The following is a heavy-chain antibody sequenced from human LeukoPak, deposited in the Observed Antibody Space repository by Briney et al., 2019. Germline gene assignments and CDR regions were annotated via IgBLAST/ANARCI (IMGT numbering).Heavy chain of an antibody. CDR2: ISSSGSTI. V-gene: IGHV3-11*01. Sequence: GGSLRLSCAASGFTVSSNYMSWVRQAPGKGLEWVSYISSSGSTIYYADSVKGRFTISRDNAKNSLYLQMNSLRAEDTAVYYCAREGMVVTAPLDYWGQGTLVTVSS. D-gene: IGHD2-21*02. J-gene: IGHJ4*02. CDR3: AREGMVVTAPLDY. CDR1: GFTVSSNY.